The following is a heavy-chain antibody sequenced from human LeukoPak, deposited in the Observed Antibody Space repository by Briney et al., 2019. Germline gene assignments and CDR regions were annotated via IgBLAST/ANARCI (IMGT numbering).Heavy chain of an antibody. CDR2: ISDSGGST. D-gene: IGHD3-22*01. V-gene: IGHV3-23*01. J-gene: IGHJ3*02. CDR1: GFTFSTYA. Sequence: GGSLRLSCAASGFTFSTYAMSWVRQAPGKGLEWVSGISDSGGSTYNADSVKGRFTLSRDNSKNTLYLQMNSLRAEDTAVYYCARLGGRVVVITLGAFDIWGPGTMVTVSS. CDR3: ARLGGRVVVITLGAFDI.